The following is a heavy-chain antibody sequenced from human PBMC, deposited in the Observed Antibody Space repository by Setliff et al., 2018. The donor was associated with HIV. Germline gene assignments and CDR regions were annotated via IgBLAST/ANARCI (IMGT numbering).Heavy chain of an antibody. J-gene: IGHJ4*02. CDR3: ARLSWDVDD. Sequence: PSETLSLTCTVSGASINSSSYHWGWIRQPPGKGLEWIGNIFYSGNTYYNPSLQSRITMSIDTSKNQFSLNLDSVTAADTAVYYCARLSWDVDDWGQGTLVTVSS. V-gene: IGHV4-39*01. CDR2: IFYSGNT. D-gene: IGHD1-26*01. CDR1: GASINSSSYH.